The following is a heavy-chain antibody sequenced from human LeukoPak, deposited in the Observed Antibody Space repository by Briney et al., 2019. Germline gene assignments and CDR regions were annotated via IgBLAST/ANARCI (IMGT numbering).Heavy chain of an antibody. CDR3: ASRNDILTGYVFDF. Sequence: SETLSLTCTVSGGPVSSSIYYWGWIRQPPGKGLEWIGSIYYSGSTSYNPPLKSRVTISVDTSKNQFSLKLTSVTAADTAVYYCASRNDILTGYVFDFWGQGTLVTVSS. J-gene: IGHJ4*02. CDR2: IYYSGST. CDR1: GGPVSSSIYY. V-gene: IGHV4-39*01. D-gene: IGHD3-9*01.